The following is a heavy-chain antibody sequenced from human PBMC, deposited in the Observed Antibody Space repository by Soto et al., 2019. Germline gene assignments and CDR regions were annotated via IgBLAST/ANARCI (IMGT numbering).Heavy chain of an antibody. D-gene: IGHD2-21*02. V-gene: IGHV4-30-4*01. CDR1: GGSISSGDYY. CDR2: IYYSGST. J-gene: IGHJ4*02. CDR3: AREGVVTRVYDDYYYFDY. Sequence: SETLSLTCTVSGGSISSGDYYWSWIRQPPGKGLEWIGYIYYSGSTYYNPSLKSRVTISVDTSKNQFSLKLSSVTAADTAVYYCAREGVVTRVYDDYYYFDYWGQGTLVTVSS.